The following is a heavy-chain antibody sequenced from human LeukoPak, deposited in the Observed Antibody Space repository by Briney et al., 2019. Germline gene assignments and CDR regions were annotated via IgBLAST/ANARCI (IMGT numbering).Heavy chain of an antibody. CDR1: GFTFSSYG. J-gene: IGHJ4*02. Sequence: PGGSLRLSCAASGFTFSSYGMHWVRQAPGKGLEWVAVIWYDGSNKYYADSVKGRFTISRDNSKNTLYLQMNSLRAEDTAVYYCAKGRGVYDFWSGYYTFDYWGQGTLVTVSS. CDR2: IWYDGSNK. CDR3: AKGRGVYDFWSGYYTFDY. D-gene: IGHD3-3*01. V-gene: IGHV3-33*06.